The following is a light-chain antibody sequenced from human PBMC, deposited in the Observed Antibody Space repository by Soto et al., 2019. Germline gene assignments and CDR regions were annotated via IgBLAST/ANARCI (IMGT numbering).Light chain of an antibody. Sequence: DIVLTQSPGTLSLSPGERVTLSCRASQSVSSSFLAWYQQKPGQAPRLLIYRASSRATGIPDRFSGSGSGTDFTLTISRLEPDDFAVYFCQQYGSSTITFGQGTRLEIK. J-gene: IGKJ5*01. CDR3: QQYGSSTIT. CDR1: QSVSSSF. CDR2: RAS. V-gene: IGKV3-20*01.